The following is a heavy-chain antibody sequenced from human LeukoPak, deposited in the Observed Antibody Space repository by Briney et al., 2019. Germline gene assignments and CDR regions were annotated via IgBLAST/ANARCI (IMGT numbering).Heavy chain of an antibody. CDR1: GFTFSSYA. V-gene: IGHV3-30*04. D-gene: IGHD3-10*01. Sequence: PGRSLRLSCAASGFTFSSYAMHWVRQAPGKGLEWVAVISYDGSNKYYADSVKGRFTISRDNSKNTLYLQMNSLRAEDTAVYYCVAGADYHGSGGLNDYWGQGTLVTVSS. CDR2: ISYDGSNK. CDR3: VAGADYHGSGGLNDY. J-gene: IGHJ4*02.